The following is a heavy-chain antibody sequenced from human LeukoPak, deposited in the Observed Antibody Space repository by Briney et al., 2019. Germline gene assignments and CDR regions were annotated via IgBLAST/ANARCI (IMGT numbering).Heavy chain of an antibody. Sequence: ASVKVSCKASGYTFTSYAMNWVRQAPGQGLEWMGWINTNTGNPTYAQGFTGRFVFSLDTSVSTAYLQISSLKAEDTAVYYCARENWVVVPAAINWFDPWGQGTLVTVSS. V-gene: IGHV7-4-1*02. CDR2: INTNTGNP. CDR3: ARENWVVVPAAINWFDP. CDR1: GYTFTSYA. D-gene: IGHD2-2*01. J-gene: IGHJ5*02.